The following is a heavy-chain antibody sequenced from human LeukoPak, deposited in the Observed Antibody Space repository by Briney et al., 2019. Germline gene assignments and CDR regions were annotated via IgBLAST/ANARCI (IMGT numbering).Heavy chain of an antibody. V-gene: IGHV1-18*01. Sequence: ASVKVSCKASGYTFTSYGISWVRQAPGQGLEWMGWISAYNGNTNYAQKLQGRVTMTTDTSTSTAYMELRSLRSDDTAVYYCARVVHYYDSSGYYYPNWYFDLWGRGTLVTVSS. D-gene: IGHD3-22*01. CDR1: GYTFTSYG. CDR2: ISAYNGNT. J-gene: IGHJ2*01. CDR3: ARVVHYYDSSGYYYPNWYFDL.